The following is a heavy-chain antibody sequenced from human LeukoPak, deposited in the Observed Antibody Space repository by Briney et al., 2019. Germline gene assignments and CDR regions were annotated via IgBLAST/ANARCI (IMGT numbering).Heavy chain of an antibody. V-gene: IGHV4-61*01. J-gene: IGHJ4*02. CDR3: ARGQDDRSGTFDY. D-gene: IGHD3-22*01. CDR1: GDSVSSGSYY. Sequence: SGTLSLTCTVSGDSVSSGSYYLSWIRQPPGKGLDWIAYMSPSGTTNYNPSLKSRVTTSVDTSRTQFSLRLSSVTAADAAVYYCARGQDDRSGTFDYWGQGTLVTVSS. CDR2: MSPSGTT.